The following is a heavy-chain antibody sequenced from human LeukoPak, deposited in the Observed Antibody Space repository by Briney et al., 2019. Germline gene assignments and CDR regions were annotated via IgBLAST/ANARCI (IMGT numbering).Heavy chain of an antibody. V-gene: IGHV3-23*01. Sequence: GGSLRLSCAASGFTFSSYAMSWVRQAPGKGLEWVSSIGESGDSTYYADSVKGRFTISRGNSKNTLYLRMNSLRAEDTAVYYCAKDLPIHIWGQGTMVTVSS. CDR3: AKDLPIHI. CDR1: GFTFSSYA. CDR2: IGESGDST. J-gene: IGHJ3*02.